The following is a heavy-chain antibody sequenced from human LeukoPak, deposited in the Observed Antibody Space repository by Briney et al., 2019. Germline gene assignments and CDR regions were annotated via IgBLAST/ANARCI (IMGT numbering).Heavy chain of an antibody. CDR3: ARDPWRGDTAMVYHHY. D-gene: IGHD5-18*01. J-gene: IGHJ4*02. Sequence: GRSLRLSCAASGFTFSRYAMHWVRQAPGKGLEWVAVISYDGSNKYYADSVKGRFTISRDNSKNTLYLQMNSLRAEDTAVYYCARDPWRGDTAMVYHHYWGQGTLVTVSS. CDR2: ISYDGSNK. CDR1: GFTFSRYA. V-gene: IGHV3-30-3*01.